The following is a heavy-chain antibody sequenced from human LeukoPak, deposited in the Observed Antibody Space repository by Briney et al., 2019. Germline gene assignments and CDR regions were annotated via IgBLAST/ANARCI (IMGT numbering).Heavy chain of an antibody. CDR3: AKDQELVVPAAIRPYYYYYGMDV. Sequence: GGSLRLSCAASGFTFSSYGMHWDRQAPGKGLEWVALISYDGSNKYYADSVKGRFTISRDNSKNTLYLQMNSLRAEDTAVYYCAKDQELVVPAAIRPYYYYYGMDVWGQGTTVTVSS. CDR2: ISYDGSNK. D-gene: IGHD2-2*01. V-gene: IGHV3-30*18. J-gene: IGHJ6*02. CDR1: GFTFSSYG.